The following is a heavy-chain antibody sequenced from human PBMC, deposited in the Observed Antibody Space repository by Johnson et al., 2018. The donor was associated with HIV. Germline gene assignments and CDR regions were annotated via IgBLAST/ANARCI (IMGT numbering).Heavy chain of an antibody. D-gene: IGHD1-1*01. V-gene: IGHV3-23*04. Sequence: VQVVESGGGVVRPGGSLRLSCAASGFTFDDYGMSWVRQAPGKGLEWVSLIDSGGTTNYEDSVKGRFTISRDNSKNTLYLQMNSLRAEDTAVYYCAKDLYNWNLQKHAFDIWGQGTMVTVSS. CDR3: AKDLYNWNLQKHAFDI. J-gene: IGHJ3*02. CDR2: IDSGGTT. CDR1: GFTFDDYG.